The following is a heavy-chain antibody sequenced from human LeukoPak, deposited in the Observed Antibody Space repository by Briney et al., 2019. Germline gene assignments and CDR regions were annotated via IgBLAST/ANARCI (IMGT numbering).Heavy chain of an antibody. CDR2: IYYSGST. D-gene: IGHD6-13*01. CDR1: GGSISSYY. Sequence: SETLSLTCTVSGGSISSYYWSWIRQPPGKGLEWIGYIYYSGSTNYNPSLKSRVTISVDTSKNQFSLKLSSVTAADTAVYYCARERKLGSSSWYRTDYYFDYWGQGTLVTVSS. J-gene: IGHJ4*02. V-gene: IGHV4-59*01. CDR3: ARERKLGSSSWYRTDYYFDY.